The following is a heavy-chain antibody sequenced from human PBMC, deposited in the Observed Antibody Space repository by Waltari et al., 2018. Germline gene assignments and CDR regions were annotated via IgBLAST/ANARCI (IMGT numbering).Heavy chain of an antibody. V-gene: IGHV1-69*04. Sequence: QVQVVQSGTEVKKPGSSVRVSCQVSGDTLNKYAISWVRQAPGQGLEWMGKIVPILRLTNFSQKFRDRVTLTATTSTTTAFMDLTDLTSEDTAVYYCALSPQQLLAFDFWGQGTMVTVSS. D-gene: IGHD6-13*01. CDR1: GDTLNKYA. J-gene: IGHJ3*01. CDR3: ALSPQQLLAFDF. CDR2: IVPILRLT.